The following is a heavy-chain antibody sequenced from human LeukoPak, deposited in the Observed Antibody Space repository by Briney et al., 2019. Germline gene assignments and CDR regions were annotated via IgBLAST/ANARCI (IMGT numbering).Heavy chain of an antibody. CDR3: ARSRPYYYDSSGYSFDY. CDR2: ISSSGSTI. CDR1: GFTFSDYY. Sequence: GGSLRLSCAASGFTFSDYYMSWIRQAPGKGLEWVSYISSSGSTIYYADSVKGRFTTSRDNAKNSLYLQMNSLRAEDTAVYYCARSRPYYYDSSGYSFDYWGQGTLVTVSS. D-gene: IGHD3-22*01. J-gene: IGHJ4*02. V-gene: IGHV3-11*01.